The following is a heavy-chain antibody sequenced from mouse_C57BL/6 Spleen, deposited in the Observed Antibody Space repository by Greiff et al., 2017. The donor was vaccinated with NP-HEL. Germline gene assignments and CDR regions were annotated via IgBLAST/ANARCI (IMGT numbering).Heavy chain of an antibody. D-gene: IGHD3-1*01. CDR2: IDPSDSYT. J-gene: IGHJ2*01. V-gene: IGHV1-50*01. CDR1: GYTFTSYW. Sequence: VQLQQSGAELVKPGASVKLSCKASGYTFTSYWMQWVKQRPGQGLEWIGEIDPSDSYTNYNQKFKGKATLTVDTSSSTAYMQLSSLTSEDSAVYYCARSGPFYFDYWGQGTTLTVSS. CDR3: ARSGPFYFDY.